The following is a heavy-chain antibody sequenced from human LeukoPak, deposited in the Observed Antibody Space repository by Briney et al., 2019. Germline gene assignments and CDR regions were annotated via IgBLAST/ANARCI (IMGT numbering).Heavy chain of an antibody. D-gene: IGHD4-17*01. CDR2: IIPIFGTA. J-gene: IGHJ5*02. Sequence: GASVKVSCKASGGTFSSYAISWVRQAPGQGLEWMGGIIPIFGTANYAQKFQGRVTITADESTSTAYMELSSLRSEDTAVYYCARGLLPTVTKVLGWFDPWGQGTLVTVSS. CDR1: GGTFSSYA. V-gene: IGHV1-69*13. CDR3: ARGLLPTVTKVLGWFDP.